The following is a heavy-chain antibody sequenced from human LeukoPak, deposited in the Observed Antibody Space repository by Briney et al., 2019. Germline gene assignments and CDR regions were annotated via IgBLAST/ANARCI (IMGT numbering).Heavy chain of an antibody. D-gene: IGHD4-17*01. CDR2: ISYDGSNK. CDR1: GFTFSSYA. Sequence: GRSLRLSCAASGFTFSSYAMHWVRQAPGKELEWVAVISYDGSNKYYADSVKGRFTISRDNSKNTLYLQMNSLRAEDTAVYYCARGPDYGDYVYWGQGTLVTVSS. V-gene: IGHV3-30*04. CDR3: ARGPDYGDYVY. J-gene: IGHJ4*02.